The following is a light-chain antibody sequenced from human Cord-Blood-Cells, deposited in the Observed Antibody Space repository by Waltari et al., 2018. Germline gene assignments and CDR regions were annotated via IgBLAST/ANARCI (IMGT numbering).Light chain of an antibody. CDR3: LSRGRSGNWV. Sequence: SYELTQPPSVSVSLGQMARITCSGEALPKKYAYWYQQKPGQFPVLVIYKDSERPSGFPRGFSGSSAGNIGTITIRGDQARGEADYFWLSRGRSGNWVFGGGTKLTVL. V-gene: IGLV3-16*01. J-gene: IGLJ3*02. CDR1: ALPKKY. CDR2: KDS.